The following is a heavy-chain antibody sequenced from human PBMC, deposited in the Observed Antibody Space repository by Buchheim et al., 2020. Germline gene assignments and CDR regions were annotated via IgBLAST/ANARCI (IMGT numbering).Heavy chain of an antibody. J-gene: IGHJ5*02. CDR1: EFTLSSYW. CDR2: IKQDGNEK. Sequence: EVQLVESGGGLVQPGGSLRLSCAASEFTLSSYWMSWVRQAPGKGLEWVANIKQDGNEKYYVDSVKGRFTISRDNAKNSLYLQMNSLRVDDTAVYYCARLLIPHYDILTGHYVGWFAPCGQGTL. D-gene: IGHD3-9*01. CDR3: ARLLIPHYDILTGHYVGWFAP. V-gene: IGHV3-7*01.